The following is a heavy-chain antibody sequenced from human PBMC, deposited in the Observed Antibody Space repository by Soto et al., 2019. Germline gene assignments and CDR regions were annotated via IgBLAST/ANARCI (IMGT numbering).Heavy chain of an antibody. CDR3: ARVSPPPDY. CDR2: ISTSGSTX. J-gene: IGHJ4*02. V-gene: IGHV3-11*01. CDR1: GFTFSDYY. Sequence: QVQLVESGGGLVKPGGSLRLSCAASGFTFSDYYMSWIRQAPGKGLEWVSYISTSGSTXXXXDSVKGRFTISRDNAKXXXXXXXNXXXAEDXAVXYCARVSPPPDYWGQGTLVTVSS.